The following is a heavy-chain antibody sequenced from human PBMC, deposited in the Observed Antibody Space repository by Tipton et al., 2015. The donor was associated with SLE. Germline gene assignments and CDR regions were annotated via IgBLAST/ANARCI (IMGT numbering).Heavy chain of an antibody. D-gene: IGHD5-18*01. CDR2: IYYSGST. V-gene: IGHV4-39*01. CDR1: GDSINSYY. CDR3: ARHEDRGYSYGSSFDY. Sequence: TLSLTCTVSGDSINSYYWGWIRQPPGKGLEWIGSIYYSGSTYFNPSLKSRVTISVDTSKNQFSLKLSSVTAADTAVYYCARHEDRGYSYGSSFDYWGQGTLVTVSS. J-gene: IGHJ4*02.